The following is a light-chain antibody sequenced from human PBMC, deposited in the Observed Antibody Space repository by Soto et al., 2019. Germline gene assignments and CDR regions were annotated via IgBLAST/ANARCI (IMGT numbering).Light chain of an antibody. J-gene: IGLJ1*01. V-gene: IGLV2-8*01. CDR3: CSFAGTNSFV. CDR1: SSDVGGYNY. CDR2: EVN. Sequence: QSALTQPPSASGSPGQSVTISCTGTSSDVGGYNYVSWYQQRPGTAPKLIIYEVNKRPSGVPDRVFGSKSGNTASLTVSGLQAEDEADYYCCSFAGTNSFVFGTGTKATVL.